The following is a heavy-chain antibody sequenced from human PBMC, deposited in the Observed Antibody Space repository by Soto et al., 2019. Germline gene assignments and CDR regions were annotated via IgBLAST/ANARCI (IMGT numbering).Heavy chain of an antibody. Sequence: SETLSLTCAVSGGSISSGGYSWSWIRQPPGKGLEWIGYIYHSGSTYYNPSLKSRVTISVDRSKNQFSLKLSSVTAADTAVYYCARHDYGAENFDYWGQGTLVIVSS. CDR1: GGSISSGGYS. V-gene: IGHV4-30-2*01. J-gene: IGHJ4*02. CDR3: ARHDYGAENFDY. D-gene: IGHD4-17*01. CDR2: IYHSGST.